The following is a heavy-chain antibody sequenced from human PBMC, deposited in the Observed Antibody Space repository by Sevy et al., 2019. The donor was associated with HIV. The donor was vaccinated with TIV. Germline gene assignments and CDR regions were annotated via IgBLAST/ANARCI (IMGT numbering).Heavy chain of an antibody. J-gene: IGHJ5*02. D-gene: IGHD6-13*01. V-gene: IGHV4-59*01. CDR1: GGSISSYY. Sequence: SETLSLTCTVSGGSISSYYWSWIRQPPGKGLEWIGYIYYSGSTNYNPSLKSRVTISVDTSKNQFSLKLSSVTAADPAVYYCARQRIATNWFDPWGQGTLVTVSS. CDR2: IYYSGST. CDR3: ARQRIATNWFDP.